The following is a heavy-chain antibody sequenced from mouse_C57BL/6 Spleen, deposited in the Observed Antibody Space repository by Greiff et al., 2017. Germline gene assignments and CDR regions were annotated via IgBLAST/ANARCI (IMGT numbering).Heavy chain of an antibody. D-gene: IGHD1-1*01. CDR3: ARGDYYGSSREFAY. CDR2: IDPNSGGT. CDR1: GYTFTSYW. Sequence: VQLQQPGAELVQPGASVKLSCKASGYTFTSYWMHWVKQRPGRGLEWIGRIDPNSGGTKYNEKFKSKATLTVDKPSRTANMQLSSLTSEDSAVDYWARGDYYGSSREFAYWGQGTLVTVSA. J-gene: IGHJ3*01. V-gene: IGHV1-72*01.